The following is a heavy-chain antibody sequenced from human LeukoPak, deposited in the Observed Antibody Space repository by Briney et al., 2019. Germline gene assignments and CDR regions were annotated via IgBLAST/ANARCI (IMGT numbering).Heavy chain of an antibody. J-gene: IGHJ4*02. CDR1: GFTFSEYY. CDR2: ISSSSSYT. Sequence: SGGSLRLSCVASGFTFSEYYMGWIRQAPGKGLEWVSYISSSSSYTNYADSVKGRFTVSRDNAKNSLYLQMNGLRAEDTAVYYCARAEEQWLSYFDYWGQGTLVTVSS. D-gene: IGHD6-19*01. V-gene: IGHV3-11*05. CDR3: ARAEEQWLSYFDY.